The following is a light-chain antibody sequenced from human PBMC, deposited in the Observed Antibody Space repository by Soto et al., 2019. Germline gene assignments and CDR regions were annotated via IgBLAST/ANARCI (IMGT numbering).Light chain of an antibody. V-gene: IGLV2-14*01. CDR2: EVS. CDR1: SSDVGGYNY. J-gene: IGLJ3*02. Sequence: QSALTQPASVSGSPGQSITISCTGTSSDVGGYNYVSWYQQHPGKVPKLMIYEVSYRPSGVSNRFSGSKSGNTASLTISGLQAEDEADYYCSSYTSSTTLVFGEGTKLPS. CDR3: SSYTSSTTLV.